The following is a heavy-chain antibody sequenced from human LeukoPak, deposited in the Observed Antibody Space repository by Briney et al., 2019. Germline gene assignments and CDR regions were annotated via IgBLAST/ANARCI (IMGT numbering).Heavy chain of an antibody. CDR2: ISYDGSNK. J-gene: IGHJ4*02. V-gene: IGHV3-30*04. D-gene: IGHD2-8*01. Sequence: GGSLRLSCAASGFTFSSYAMHWVRQAPGKGLEWVAVISYDGSNKYYADSVKGRFTISRDNSKNTLYLQMNSLRAEDTAVYYCARGVLTNLGYWGQGTLVTVSS. CDR3: ARGVLTNLGY. CDR1: GFTFSSYA.